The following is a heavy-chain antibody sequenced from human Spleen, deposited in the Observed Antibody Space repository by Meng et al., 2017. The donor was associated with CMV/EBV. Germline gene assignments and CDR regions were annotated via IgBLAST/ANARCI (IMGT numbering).Heavy chain of an antibody. CDR1: GPSISNYY. Sequence: GSLRLSCTVSGPSISNYYWSWIRQPPGKGLEWIGYAHYSGNTNHNPSLKSRVTISLDETKNHFSLEVTSVTAADTGVYFCARSPGFWSLDSWGQGTLVTVSS. V-gene: IGHV4-59*12. J-gene: IGHJ4*02. CDR3: ARSPGFWSLDS. D-gene: IGHD2-8*02. CDR2: AHYSGNT.